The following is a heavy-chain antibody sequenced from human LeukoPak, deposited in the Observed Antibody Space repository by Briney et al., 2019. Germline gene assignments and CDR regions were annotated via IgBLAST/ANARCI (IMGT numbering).Heavy chain of an antibody. V-gene: IGHV4-39*01. D-gene: IGHD3-9*01. J-gene: IGHJ4*02. Sequence: PSETLSLTCTVSGGSISSSSYYWGWIRQPPGKGLEWIGSIYYSGSTYYNPSLKSRVTISVDTSKNQFSLKLSSVTAADTAVYYCARVTGYTIEDYFDYWGRGTLVTVSS. CDR2: IYYSGST. CDR3: ARVTGYTIEDYFDY. CDR1: GGSISSSSYY.